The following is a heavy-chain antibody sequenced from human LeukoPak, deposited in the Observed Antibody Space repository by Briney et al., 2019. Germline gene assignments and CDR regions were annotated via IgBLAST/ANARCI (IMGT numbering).Heavy chain of an antibody. D-gene: IGHD3-3*01. Sequence: GASVKVSCKASGYTFTGYYMHWVRQAPGQGLEWMGWINPNSGGTNYAQKFQGRVTMTRDTSISTAYMELSRLRSDDTAVYYCARTPGGFLEWLGLEYWFDPWGQGTLVTVSS. CDR1: GYTFTGYY. CDR2: INPNSGGT. CDR3: ARTPGGFLEWLGLEYWFDP. J-gene: IGHJ5*02. V-gene: IGHV1-2*02.